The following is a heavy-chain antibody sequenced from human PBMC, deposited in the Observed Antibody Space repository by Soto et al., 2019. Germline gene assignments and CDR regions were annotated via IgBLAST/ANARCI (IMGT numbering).Heavy chain of an antibody. CDR2: IYYSGST. Sequence: QVQMQESGPGLVKASETLSLTCTVSGGSISSYYWSWIRQPPGKGLEWIGYIYYSGSTNYNPSLKSRVTISVDTSKNQFSLKLSSVTAADTAVYYCARVPPMGWKDSWGQGTLVTVSS. J-gene: IGHJ4*02. V-gene: IGHV4-59*08. D-gene: IGHD1-1*01. CDR3: ARVPPMGWKDS. CDR1: GGSISSYY.